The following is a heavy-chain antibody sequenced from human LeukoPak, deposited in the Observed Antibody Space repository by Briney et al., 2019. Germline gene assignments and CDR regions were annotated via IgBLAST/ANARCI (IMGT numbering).Heavy chain of an antibody. V-gene: IGHV3-23*01. CDR2: ISGSGGST. D-gene: IGHD3-22*01. Sequence: GGSLGLSCAASGFTFSSYAMSWVRQAPGKGLEWVSAISGSGGSTYYADSVKGRFTISRDNSKNTLYLQMNSLRAEDTAVYYCAKMETYYYDSSGYYLSPFDPWGQGTLVTVSS. CDR3: AKMETYYYDSSGYYLSPFDP. CDR1: GFTFSSYA. J-gene: IGHJ5*02.